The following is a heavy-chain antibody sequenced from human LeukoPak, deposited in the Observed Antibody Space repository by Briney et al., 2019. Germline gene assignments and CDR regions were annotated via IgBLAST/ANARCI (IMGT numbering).Heavy chain of an antibody. CDR1: GYTFTGYY. CDR2: INPNSGGT. V-gene: IGHV1-2*02. Sequence: VASVKVSCKASGYTFTGYYMHWVRQAPGQGLEWMGWINPNSGGTNYAQKFQGRVTMTRDTSISTAYMELSRLRSDDTAVYYCARYEVGAIYAIDYWGQGTLVTVSS. J-gene: IGHJ4*02. CDR3: ARYEVGAIYAIDY. D-gene: IGHD1-26*01.